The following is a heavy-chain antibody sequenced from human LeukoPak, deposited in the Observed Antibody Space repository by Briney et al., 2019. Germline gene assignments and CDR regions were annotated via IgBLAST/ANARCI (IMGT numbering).Heavy chain of an antibody. Sequence: SETLSLICTVSGGSISSGYYWGWIRQPPGKGLEWIGSIYHSGSTYYNPSLKSRVTISVDTSKNQFSLKLSSVTAADTAVYYCAREGVLAAAEDYWGQGTLVTVSS. CDR3: AREGVLAAAEDY. CDR2: IYHSGST. D-gene: IGHD6-25*01. CDR1: GGSISSGYY. J-gene: IGHJ4*02. V-gene: IGHV4-38-2*02.